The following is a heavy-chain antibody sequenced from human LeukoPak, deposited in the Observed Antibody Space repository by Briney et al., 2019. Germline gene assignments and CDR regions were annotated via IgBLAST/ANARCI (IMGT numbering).Heavy chain of an antibody. V-gene: IGHV3-48*01. CDR3: TRSPQYCGSDCYSDY. CDR2: ISSSSSTI. D-gene: IGHD2-21*02. Sequence: HPGGSLRLSCAASGFTFSSYSMNWVRQAPGKGLEWVSYISSSSSTIYYADTVKGRFTISRDNAKNSLFLQMHSLRAEDTAVYYCTRSPQYCGSDCYSDYWGQGTLVTVSS. CDR1: GFTFSSYS. J-gene: IGHJ4*02.